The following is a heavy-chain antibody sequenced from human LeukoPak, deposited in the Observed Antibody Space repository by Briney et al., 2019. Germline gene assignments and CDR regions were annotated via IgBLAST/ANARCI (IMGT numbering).Heavy chain of an antibody. J-gene: IGHJ4*02. CDR2: ISYDGTNK. CDR3: ARDPLYTNSPPSYFDY. Sequence: GRSLRLSCAASGFTFSSYAMNWVRQAPGKGLEWVAIISYDGTNKDYADSVKGRSTISRDNSRNTLYLQMNSLRAEDTAVYHCARDPLYTNSPPSYFDYWGQGTLVTVSS. CDR1: GFTFSSYA. D-gene: IGHD2-2*02. V-gene: IGHV3-30-3*01.